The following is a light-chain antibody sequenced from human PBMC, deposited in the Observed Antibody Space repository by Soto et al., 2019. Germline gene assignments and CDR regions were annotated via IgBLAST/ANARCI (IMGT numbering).Light chain of an antibody. CDR3: QQYHVLLLT. V-gene: IGKV1-33*01. CDR2: DAS. J-gene: IGKJ4*02. Sequence: DIQMTQSPSSLSASVGDRVTITCRASQDISHTLNWFQQKPVKAPQLLIDDASKLKTGVPSRFSGRGAGTDFTFTLSSLQPEDFATYFCQQYHVLLLTFAGGTKVEIK. CDR1: QDISHT.